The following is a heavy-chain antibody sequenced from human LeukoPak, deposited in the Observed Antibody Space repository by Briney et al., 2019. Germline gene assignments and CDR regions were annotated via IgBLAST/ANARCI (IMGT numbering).Heavy chain of an antibody. CDR1: GFTFSSYW. V-gene: IGHV3-7*03. Sequence: PGGSLRLSCAASGFTFSSYWMSWVRQAPGKGLEWVANIKQDGSEKYYVDSVKGRFTISRDNAKNSLYLQMNSLRAEDTAVYYCASFDYSNYFYYGMDVWGQGTTVTVSS. D-gene: IGHD4-11*01. CDR3: ASFDYSNYFYYGMDV. J-gene: IGHJ6*02. CDR2: IKQDGSEK.